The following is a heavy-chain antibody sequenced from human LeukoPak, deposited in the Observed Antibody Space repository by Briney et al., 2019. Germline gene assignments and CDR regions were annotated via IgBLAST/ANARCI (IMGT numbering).Heavy chain of an antibody. V-gene: IGHV1-18*01. Sequence: ASVKVSCKASGYTFTSYGISWVRQAPGQGLEWMGWISAYSGNTKFAQKFQGRVFMTTDTSTSTAYMDLRSLRSDDTAVYYCARDRVGYSYGYSWGQGTLVTVSS. J-gene: IGHJ4*02. CDR3: ARDRVGYSYGYS. D-gene: IGHD5-18*01. CDR1: GYTFTSYG. CDR2: ISAYSGNT.